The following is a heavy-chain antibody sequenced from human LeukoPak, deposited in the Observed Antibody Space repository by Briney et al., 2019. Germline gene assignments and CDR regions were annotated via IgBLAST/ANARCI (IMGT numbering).Heavy chain of an antibody. D-gene: IGHD2-2*02. V-gene: IGHV4-34*01. J-gene: IGHJ5*02. Sequence: SETLSLTCAVYGGSFSGYYWSWICQPPGKGLEWIGEINHSGSTNYNPSLKSRVTISVDTSKNQFSLKLSSVTAADTAVYYCARGFPRYCSSTSCYTPLGPWGQGTLVTVSS. CDR2: INHSGST. CDR1: GGSFSGYY. CDR3: ARGFPRYCSSTSCYTPLGP.